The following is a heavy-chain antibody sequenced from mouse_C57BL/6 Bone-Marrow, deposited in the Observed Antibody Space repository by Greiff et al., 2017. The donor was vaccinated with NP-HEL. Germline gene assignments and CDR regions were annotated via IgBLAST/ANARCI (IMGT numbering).Heavy chain of an antibody. D-gene: IGHD1-1*01. CDR2: IYPRSGNT. J-gene: IGHJ1*03. CDR1: GYTFTSYG. CDR3: ARSYYGSSLYWYFDV. Sequence: VQLVESGAELARPGASVKLSCKASGYTFTSYGISWVKQRTGQGLEWIGEIYPRSGNTYYNEKFKGKATLTADKSSSTAYMELRSLTSEDSAVYFCARSYYGSSLYWYFDVWGTGTTVTVSS. V-gene: IGHV1-81*01.